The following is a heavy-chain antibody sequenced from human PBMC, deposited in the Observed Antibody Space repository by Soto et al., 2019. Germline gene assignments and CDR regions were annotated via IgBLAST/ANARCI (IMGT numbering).Heavy chain of an antibody. CDR3: AHNWILRRYFDY. D-gene: IGHD1-20*01. J-gene: IGHJ4*02. CDR2: TYYRSKWYN. V-gene: IGHV6-1*01. Sequence: SQTLSRTCAISGDSVSSNRAAWNWIKQSPSRGLEWLGRTYYRSKWYNDYAVSVKSRITINPDTSKNQFSLQLNSVTPEDTAVYYCAHNWILRRYFDYWGQGTLVTVSS. CDR1: GDSVSSNRAA.